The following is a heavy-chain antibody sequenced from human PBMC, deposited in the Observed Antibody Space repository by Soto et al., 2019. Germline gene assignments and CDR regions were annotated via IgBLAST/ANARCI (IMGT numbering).Heavy chain of an antibody. Sequence: SETLSLTCAVYGGSFSGYYWSWIRQPPGKGLEWIGEINHSGSTNYNPSLKSRVTISVDTSKNQFSLKLSSVTAADTAVYYCARGREATTVTTTPDYWGQGTLVTVS. J-gene: IGHJ4*02. CDR1: GGSFSGYY. D-gene: IGHD4-17*01. CDR2: INHSGST. CDR3: ARGREATTVTTTPDY. V-gene: IGHV4-34*01.